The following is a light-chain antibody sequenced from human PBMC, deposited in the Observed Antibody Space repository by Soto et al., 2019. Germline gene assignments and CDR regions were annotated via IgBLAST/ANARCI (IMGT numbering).Light chain of an antibody. V-gene: IGKV1-5*01. Sequence: DIQMTQSPSTLSAPVVDRVTITCRASQSITTWLAWYQQKPGKAPKLLIYDASSLESGVPSRFSGSGSGTEFTLTISSLQPDDFATYYCQQYYNYPETFGQGTKVDIK. J-gene: IGKJ1*01. CDR3: QQYYNYPET. CDR1: QSITTW. CDR2: DAS.